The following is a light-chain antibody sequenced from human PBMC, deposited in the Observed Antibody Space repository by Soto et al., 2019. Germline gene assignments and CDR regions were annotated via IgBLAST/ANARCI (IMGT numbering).Light chain of an antibody. V-gene: IGLV2-14*01. Sequence: QSALTQPASVSGSPGQSITISCTGTRTDVGGYNYVSWYQQNPGKAPKLMIYDVNNRPSGVSYRLSGSKSGNTSSLTISGLQGDEEAAYYRSSYTSSSPRVLGTGTKLTVL. J-gene: IGLJ1*01. CDR3: SSYTSSSPRV. CDR2: DVN. CDR1: RTDVGGYNY.